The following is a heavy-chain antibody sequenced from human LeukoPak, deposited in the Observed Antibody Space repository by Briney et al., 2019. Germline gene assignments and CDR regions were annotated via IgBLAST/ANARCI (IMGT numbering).Heavy chain of an antibody. J-gene: IGHJ4*02. D-gene: IGHD3-10*01. CDR3: ARDHFYYGSGSYSDY. CDR1: GDSVSSYY. CDR2: IYIRGST. Sequence: SETLSLTCTVSGDSVSSYYWTWIRQPAGKGLEWIGRIYIRGSTNYNPSLKSRVTISVDTSKNQFPLKLSSVTAADTAVYYCARDHFYYGSGSYSDYWGQGTLVTVSS. V-gene: IGHV4-4*07.